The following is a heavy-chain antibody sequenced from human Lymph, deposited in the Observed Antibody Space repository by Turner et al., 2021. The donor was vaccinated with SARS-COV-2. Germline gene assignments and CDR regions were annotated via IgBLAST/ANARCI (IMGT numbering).Heavy chain of an antibody. V-gene: IGHV3-21*01. CDR2: ISSSSSYI. D-gene: IGHD3-22*01. CDR3: AREGYDSSGSESYYFDY. Sequence: EVQLVESGGGLVKPGGSLRLSCAASGFSFSRYSMNWVRQAPGKGRECVSSISSSSSYIYYADSVKGRFTISRDSAKNSLYLQMNSLRAEDTAVYYCAREGYDSSGSESYYFDYWGQGTLVTVSS. J-gene: IGHJ4*02. CDR1: GFSFSRYS.